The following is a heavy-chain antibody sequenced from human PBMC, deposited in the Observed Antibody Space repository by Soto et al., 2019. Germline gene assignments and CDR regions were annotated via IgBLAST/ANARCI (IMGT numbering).Heavy chain of an antibody. Sequence: SETLSLTCAVSGGSISSSNWWSWVRQPPGKGLEWIGEIYHSGSTNYNPSLKSRVTISVDKSKNQFSLKLSSVTAADTAVYYCATHYYDSSGSEPYFDYWGQGTLVTVS. J-gene: IGHJ4*02. CDR3: ATHYYDSSGSEPYFDY. CDR1: GGSISSSNW. V-gene: IGHV4-4*02. CDR2: IYHSGST. D-gene: IGHD3-22*01.